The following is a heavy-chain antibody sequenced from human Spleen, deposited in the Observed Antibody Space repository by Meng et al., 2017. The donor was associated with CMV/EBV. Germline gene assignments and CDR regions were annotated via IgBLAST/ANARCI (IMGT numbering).Heavy chain of an antibody. CDR2: IRYDVSNK. Sequence: SGFTLSSYGMHCVRQAPGKGLEWVAFIRYDVSNKYYADSVKGRFTLSRDNSKNTLYLQMNSLRAEDTAVYYCASDIVVVVAATEDYWGQGTLVTVSS. CDR1: GFTLSSYG. D-gene: IGHD2-15*01. J-gene: IGHJ4*02. V-gene: IGHV3-30*02. CDR3: ASDIVVVVAATEDY.